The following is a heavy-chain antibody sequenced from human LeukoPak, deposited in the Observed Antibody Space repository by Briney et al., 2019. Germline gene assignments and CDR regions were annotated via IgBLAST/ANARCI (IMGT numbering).Heavy chain of an antibody. V-gene: IGHV4-39*01. D-gene: IGHD3-22*01. CDR3: ARRRYYDSTGYLD. Sequence: PSETLSLTCTVSGGSISSSSYYCGWVRQPPGKGLEWIGDIYYSGRTYYNSSLQSRLTISLDTSKNQFSLKLNSVTAADTAVYYCARRRYYDSTGYLDWGQGTLVTVSP. CDR1: GGSISSSSYY. CDR2: IYYSGRT. J-gene: IGHJ1*01.